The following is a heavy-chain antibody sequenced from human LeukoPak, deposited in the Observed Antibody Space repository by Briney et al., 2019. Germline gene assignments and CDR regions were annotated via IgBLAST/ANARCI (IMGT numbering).Heavy chain of an antibody. J-gene: IGHJ6*04. V-gene: IGHV4-34*01. Sequence: SETLSLTCAVYGGSFSGYYWSWIRQPPGKGLEWIGEINHSGSTNYNPSLKSRVTISVDTSKNQFSLKLSSVTAADTAVYYCARDRRGRNCSGGSCSDLDVWGKGTTVTVSS. CDR1: GGSFSGYY. CDR3: ARDRRGRNCSGGSCSDLDV. D-gene: IGHD2-15*01. CDR2: INHSGST.